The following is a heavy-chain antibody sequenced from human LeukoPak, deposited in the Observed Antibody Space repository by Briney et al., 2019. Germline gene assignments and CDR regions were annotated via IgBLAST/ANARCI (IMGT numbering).Heavy chain of an antibody. CDR1: GFTFSNAW. V-gene: IGHV3-15*01. CDR3: TTDLIVVVPTFDY. CDR2: IKSETDGGTT. D-gene: IGHD2-2*01. Sequence: PGGSLRLSCAASGFTFSNAWMSWVRQAPGKGLEWVGRIKSETDGGTTDYAAPVKGRFTISRDDSKNTLYLQMNSLKTEDTAVYYCTTDLIVVVPTFDYWGQGTLVTVSS. J-gene: IGHJ4*02.